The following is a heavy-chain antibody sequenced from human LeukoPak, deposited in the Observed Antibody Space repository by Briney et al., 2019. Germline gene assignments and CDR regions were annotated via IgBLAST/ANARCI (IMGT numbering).Heavy chain of an antibody. D-gene: IGHD3-10*01. CDR3: ARAHGSGSYYPYYYYYMDV. Sequence: PGGSLRLSCAASGFTFSGYSMNWVRQAPGKGLEWVSYISSSSSTIYYADSVKGRFTISRDNAKNSLYLQMNSLRDEDTAVYYCARAHGSGSYYPYYYYYMDVWGKGTTVTVSS. V-gene: IGHV3-48*02. J-gene: IGHJ6*03. CDR2: ISSSSSTI. CDR1: GFTFSGYS.